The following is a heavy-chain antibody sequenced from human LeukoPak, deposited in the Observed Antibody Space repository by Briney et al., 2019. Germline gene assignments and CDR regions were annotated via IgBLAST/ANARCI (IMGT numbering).Heavy chain of an antibody. CDR3: ARVRRYYDILTGYYIVGYFDY. D-gene: IGHD3-9*01. CDR2: IYYSGST. J-gene: IGHJ4*02. V-gene: IGHV4-59*11. Sequence: SETLSLTCTVSGGSMSSHYWSWIRQPPGKGLEWIGYIYYSGSTNYNPSLKSRVTISVDTSKNQFSLKLSSVTAADTAVYYCARVRRYYDILTGYYIVGYFDYWGQGTLVTVSS. CDR1: GGSMSSHY.